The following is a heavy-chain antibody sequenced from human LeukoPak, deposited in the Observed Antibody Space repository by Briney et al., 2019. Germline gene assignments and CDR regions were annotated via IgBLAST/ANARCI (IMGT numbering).Heavy chain of an antibody. D-gene: IGHD3-22*01. Sequence: PGGSLRLSCAASGFTFSSYIMNWVRQAPGKGLEWVSSISSSSSYIYYADSVKGRFTISRDNAKNSLYLQMNSLRAEDTAVYYCARDRARTYYYDSSGYYVGSAFDIWGQGTMVTASS. CDR1: GFTFSSYI. CDR3: ARDRARTYYYDSSGYYVGSAFDI. J-gene: IGHJ3*02. CDR2: ISSSSSYI. V-gene: IGHV3-21*01.